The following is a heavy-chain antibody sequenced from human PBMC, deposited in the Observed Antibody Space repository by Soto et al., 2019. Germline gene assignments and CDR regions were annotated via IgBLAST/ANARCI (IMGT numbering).Heavy chain of an antibody. CDR2: ISYDGSNK. V-gene: IGHV3-30*18. J-gene: IGHJ4*02. CDR3: AKDRKQLGGLDY. D-gene: IGHD6-6*01. CDR1: GFTFSSYG. Sequence: QVQLVESGGGVVQPGRSLRLSCAASGFTFSSYGMHWVRQAPGKGLEWVAVISYDGSNKYYADSVKGRFTISRDNSKNTLHLQMNSLRAEDTAVYYCAKDRKQLGGLDYWGQGTLVTVSS.